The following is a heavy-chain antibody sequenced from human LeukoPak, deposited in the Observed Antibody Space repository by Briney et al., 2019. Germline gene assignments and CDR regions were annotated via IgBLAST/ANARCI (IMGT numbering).Heavy chain of an antibody. V-gene: IGHV4-59*01. Sequence: SETLSLTCTVSGGSISNYYWSWIRQPPGKGLEFIGHIYYTGSTKYNPSLKSRVTISLDTSENQFSLKLSSVTTADTAVYYCARYRPSESRSGEVTSLDYWGQGTLVTVSS. CDR1: GGSISNYY. J-gene: IGHJ4*02. CDR2: IYYTGST. CDR3: ARYRPSESRSGEVTSLDY. D-gene: IGHD3-3*01.